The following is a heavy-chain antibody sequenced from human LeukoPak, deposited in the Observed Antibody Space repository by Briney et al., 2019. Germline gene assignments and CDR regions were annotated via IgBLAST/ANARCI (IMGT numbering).Heavy chain of an antibody. Sequence: GGSLRLSCAASGFTFSSYAMSWVRQAPGKGLEWVSAISGSGGSTYYADSVKGRFTISRDNSKNTLYLQMNSLRAEDTAVYYCAKFPGLFSTSPANYFDYWGQGTLVTVSS. D-gene: IGHD2-2*01. J-gene: IGHJ4*02. CDR2: ISGSGGST. CDR3: AKFPGLFSTSPANYFDY. V-gene: IGHV3-23*01. CDR1: GFTFSSYA.